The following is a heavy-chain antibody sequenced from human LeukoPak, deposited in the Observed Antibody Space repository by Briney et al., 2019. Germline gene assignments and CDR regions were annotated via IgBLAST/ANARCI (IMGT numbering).Heavy chain of an antibody. CDR1: GFTFSSYG. CDR2: ISGSGGST. D-gene: IGHD3-10*01. V-gene: IGHV3-23*01. CDR3: AKRRVLLETN. J-gene: IGHJ4*02. Sequence: PGGSLRLSCAASGFTFSSYGMSWVRQAPGEGLEWVSAISGSGGSTYYADSVKGRFTISRDNSKNTLYLQMNSLRAEDTAVYYCAKRRVLLETNWGQGTLVTVSS.